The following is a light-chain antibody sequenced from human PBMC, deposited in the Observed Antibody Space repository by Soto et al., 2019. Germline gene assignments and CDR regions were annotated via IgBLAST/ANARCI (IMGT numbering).Light chain of an antibody. CDR3: MKRIEFPLT. V-gene: IGKV2-40*01. Sequence: DIVMTQTPLSLTVTPGEPASISCRSSQSLLDSDDGNTYLDWYLQKPGQSPQLLIYTVSYRASGVPDRFSGSGSGTDFTLKISRVEAEDVGVYYCMKRIEFPLTFGGGTKVDIK. CDR1: QSLLDSDDGNTY. CDR2: TVS. J-gene: IGKJ4*01.